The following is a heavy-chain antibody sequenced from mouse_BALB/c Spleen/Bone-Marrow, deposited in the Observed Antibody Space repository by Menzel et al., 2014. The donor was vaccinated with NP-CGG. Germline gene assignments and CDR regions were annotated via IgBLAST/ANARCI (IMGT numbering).Heavy chain of an antibody. J-gene: IGHJ2*01. CDR1: GFTFSDYY. Sequence: EVKGVESGGGLVKPGGSLKLSCAASGFTFSDYYMYWVRQTPEKRLEWVATISDGGSYTYYPDSVKGRFTISRDNAKNNLYLQMSSLKSEDTAMYYCARGSSYFDYWGQGTTLTVSS. CDR3: ARGSSYFDY. CDR2: ISDGGSYT. D-gene: IGHD1-1*01. V-gene: IGHV5-4*02.